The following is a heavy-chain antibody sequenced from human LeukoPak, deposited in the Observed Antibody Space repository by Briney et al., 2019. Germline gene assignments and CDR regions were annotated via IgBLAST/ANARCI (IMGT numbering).Heavy chain of an antibody. CDR1: GYTFTSYY. J-gene: IGHJ4*02. V-gene: IGHV1-46*01. CDR3: ASLGATSGWYLDY. Sequence: ASVRVSCKASGYTFTSYYMHWVRQAPGQGVEWMGIINPSGGSTSYAQKFQGRVTMTRDTSTSTVYMELSSLRSEDTAMYYCASLGATSGWYLDYWGQGTLVTVSS. D-gene: IGHD6-19*01. CDR2: INPSGGST.